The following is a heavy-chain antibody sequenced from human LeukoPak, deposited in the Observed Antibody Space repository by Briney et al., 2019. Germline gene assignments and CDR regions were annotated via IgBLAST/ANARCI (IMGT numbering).Heavy chain of an antibody. CDR1: GFTFSSYW. J-gene: IGHJ6*03. V-gene: IGHV3-7*01. CDR3: ARHCSSTSCYLNYMDV. D-gene: IGHD2-2*01. Sequence: GGSLRLSCAASGFTFSSYWMSWVRQAPGKGLEWVANIKQDGSEKYYVDSVKGRFTISRDNAKNSLYLQMNSLRAEDTAVYYCARHCSSTSCYLNYMDVWGKGTTVTVSS. CDR2: IKQDGSEK.